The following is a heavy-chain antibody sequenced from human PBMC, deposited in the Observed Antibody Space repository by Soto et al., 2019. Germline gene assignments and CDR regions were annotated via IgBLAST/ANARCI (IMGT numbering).Heavy chain of an antibody. J-gene: IGHJ4*02. D-gene: IGHD5-12*01. V-gene: IGHV4-30-4*01. Sequence: SETLSLTCTVSGGSISSGDYYWSWIRQPPGKGLEWIGYIYYSGSTHYNPSLKSRVTISVDTSKNQFSLKLSSVTAADTAVYYCARAFRDGYKKKFGSPGYFDYWGQGTLVTVSS. CDR2: IYYSGST. CDR1: GGSISSGDYY. CDR3: ARAFRDGYKKKFGSPGYFDY.